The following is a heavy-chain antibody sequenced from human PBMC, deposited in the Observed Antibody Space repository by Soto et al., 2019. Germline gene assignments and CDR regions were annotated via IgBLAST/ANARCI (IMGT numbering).Heavy chain of an antibody. D-gene: IGHD6-19*01. V-gene: IGHV2-26*01. CDR2: IFSNDKN. CDR1: RFSLSNARMS. J-gene: IGHJ4*02. CDR3: VQNRGWYRSGRYFDY. Sequence: GPTLVNPTETLTLTCTASRFSLSNARMSLSWIRQPPAKALDTLAHIFSNDKNTNTTSLKSSPTISKDTSKSQVVLTVTKMDTVETATYYCVQNRGWYRSGRYFDYWGQGNLVTVS.